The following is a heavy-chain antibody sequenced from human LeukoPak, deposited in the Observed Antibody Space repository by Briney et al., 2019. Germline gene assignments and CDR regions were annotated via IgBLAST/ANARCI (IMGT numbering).Heavy chain of an antibody. V-gene: IGHV3-30-3*01. J-gene: IGHJ3*02. CDR3: ARDYSGEHQRGAFDI. CDR2: ISYDGPNK. D-gene: IGHD2-21*01. CDR1: GFTFSSYA. Sequence: GGSLRLSCAASGFTFSSYAMHWVRQAPGKGLEWVAVISYDGPNKYYAASVKGRFTISRDNSKNTLYLLMNSLRAEDTAVYYCARDYSGEHQRGAFDIWGQGTMVTVSS.